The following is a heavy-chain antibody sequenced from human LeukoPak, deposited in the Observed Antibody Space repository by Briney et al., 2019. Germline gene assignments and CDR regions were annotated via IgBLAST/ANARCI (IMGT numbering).Heavy chain of an antibody. CDR3: ARVPRLWNTAYGGMYFFDY. D-gene: IGHD1/OR15-1a*01. J-gene: IGHJ4*02. CDR2: ISTYNNNT. V-gene: IGHV1-18*01. CDR1: GGTFSSYA. Sequence: ASVKVSCKASGGTFSSYAISWVRQAPGQGLEWLGWISTYNNNTKYAQKFQGRVTMPADTSTTTAYLELSSLRADDTAVYYCARVPRLWNTAYGGMYFFDYWGQGTLVTVSS.